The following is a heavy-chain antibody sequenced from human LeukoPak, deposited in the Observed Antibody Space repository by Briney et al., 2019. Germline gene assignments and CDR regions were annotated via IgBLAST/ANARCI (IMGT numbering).Heavy chain of an antibody. J-gene: IGHJ5*02. CDR2: ISYDGRNK. CDR1: GFTFSSYA. CDR3: ARDYVWGSYHHNWFDP. Sequence: GGSLRLSCAASGFTFSSYAMHWVHQAPGKGLEWVAVISYDGRNKYYADSVKGRFTISRDNSKNTLYLQMNSLRAEDTAVYYCARDYVWGSYHHNWFDPWGQGTLVTVSS. V-gene: IGHV3-30*04. D-gene: IGHD3-16*02.